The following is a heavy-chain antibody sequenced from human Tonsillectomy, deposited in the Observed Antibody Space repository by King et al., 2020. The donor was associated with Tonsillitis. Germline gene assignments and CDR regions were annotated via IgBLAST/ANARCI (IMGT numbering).Heavy chain of an antibody. V-gene: IGHV3-74*01. CDR1: GFTLNNNW. CDR2: IKTDGSDT. CDR3: ARDPENTYYFDH. J-gene: IGHJ4*02. Sequence: VQLVESGGGLVRPGGSLILSCAASGFTLNNNWMSWVRQAPGERPVWVSRIKTDGSDTRYADFVRGRFTISRDDAKNTLYLQMNDLRAEETAVYYCARDPENTYYFDHWGQGALVIVSS.